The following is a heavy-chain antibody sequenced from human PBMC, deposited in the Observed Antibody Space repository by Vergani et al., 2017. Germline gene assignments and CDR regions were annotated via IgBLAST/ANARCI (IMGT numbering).Heavy chain of an antibody. Sequence: EVEVVESGGDLVQPGGSLRLSCEASGFTFSSYAMSWVRQAPGKGLEWVAAISGSGGSTYYADSVKGRFTISRDNSKNTLYLQTNSLRAEETAVYYGAEGAVPASGIYYYYYYMDVWGKGTTVTVSS. CDR2: ISGSGGST. D-gene: IGHD2-2*01. CDR3: AEGAVPASGIYYYYYYMDV. CDR1: GFTFSSYA. J-gene: IGHJ6*03. V-gene: IGHV3-23*04.